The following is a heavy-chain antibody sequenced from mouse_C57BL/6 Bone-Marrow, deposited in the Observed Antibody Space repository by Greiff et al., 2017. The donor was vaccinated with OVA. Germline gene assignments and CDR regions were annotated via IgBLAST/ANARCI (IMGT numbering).Heavy chain of an antibody. CDR2: IYPGSGST. Sequence: QVQLQQPGAELVKPGASVKMSCKASGYTFTSYWITWVKQRPGQGLEWIGDIYPGSGSTNYNEKFKSKATLTVDTSSSTAYMQLSSLTSESSAVYYCAGEGYGNYEGYAMDYWGQGTSVTVSS. CDR3: AGEGYGNYEGYAMDY. V-gene: IGHV1-55*01. CDR1: GYTFTSYW. D-gene: IGHD2-1*01. J-gene: IGHJ4*01.